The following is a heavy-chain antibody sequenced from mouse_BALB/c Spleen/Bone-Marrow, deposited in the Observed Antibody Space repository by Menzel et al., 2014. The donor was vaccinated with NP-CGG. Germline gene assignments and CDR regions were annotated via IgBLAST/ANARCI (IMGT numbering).Heavy chain of an antibody. Sequence: EVQLQQSGPGLVKPSQSLSLTCSVTGYSITNGYYWNWIRQFPGNKLEWMAYITHDGSSDYNPSLKNRISITRDTSKNQFFLKLNSVTTEDTSTYYCAMGHYAMDYWGQGTSVTVSS. CDR3: AMGHYAMDY. J-gene: IGHJ4*01. CDR2: ITHDGSS. CDR1: GYSITNGYY. V-gene: IGHV3-6*02.